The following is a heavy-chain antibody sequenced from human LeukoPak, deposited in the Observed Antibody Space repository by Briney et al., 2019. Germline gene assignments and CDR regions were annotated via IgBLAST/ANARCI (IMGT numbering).Heavy chain of an antibody. CDR1: GFTFSSYS. Sequence: PGGSLRLSCAASGFTFSSYSMNWVRQAPGKGLEWVSYISSSSSTIYYADSVKGRFTISRDNAKNSLYLQMNSLRAEDTAVYYCARDQQLDPNWFDPWGRGTLVTVSS. CDR2: ISSSSSTI. V-gene: IGHV3-48*01. CDR3: ARDQQLDPNWFDP. D-gene: IGHD6-13*01. J-gene: IGHJ5*02.